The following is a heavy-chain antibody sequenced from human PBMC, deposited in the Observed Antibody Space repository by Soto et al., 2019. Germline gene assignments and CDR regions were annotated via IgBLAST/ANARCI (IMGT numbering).Heavy chain of an antibody. D-gene: IGHD2-15*01. J-gene: IGHJ5*02. Sequence: ASVKVSCKASGYTFSNYFINWLRQAPGQGLEWVGVINPKGGATTYAQKFQGRVNMTSDTSANTIYMTLRSLTSEDTAFYYCARDEGFCSGGSCTGWFDPWGQGTLVTVS. CDR1: GYTFSNYF. CDR2: INPKGGAT. CDR3: ARDEGFCSGGSCTGWFDP. V-gene: IGHV1-46*01.